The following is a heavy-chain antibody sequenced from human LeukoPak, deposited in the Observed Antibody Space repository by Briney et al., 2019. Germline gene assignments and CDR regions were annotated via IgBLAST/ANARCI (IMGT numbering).Heavy chain of an antibody. CDR2: IWYDGSNK. CDR3: ARAGGYSSSYIYYFDY. V-gene: IGHV3-33*01. J-gene: IGHJ4*02. Sequence: GGSLRLSCAASGVFFSSYGMHWVRQAPGKGLEWVAVIWYDGSNKYYADSVKGRFTVSRDNSKNTLYLQMNSLRAEDTAVYYCARAGGYSSSYIYYFDYWGQGTLVTVSS. CDR1: GVFFSSYG. D-gene: IGHD6-13*01.